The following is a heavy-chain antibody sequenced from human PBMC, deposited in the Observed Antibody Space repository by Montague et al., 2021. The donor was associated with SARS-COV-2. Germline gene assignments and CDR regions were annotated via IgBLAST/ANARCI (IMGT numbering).Heavy chain of an antibody. Sequence: CAISGDSVARHRGRSEGHTQEPQTPFERVGRTYFGSKWYNDYAVSMQSRVTINPDTSKNQFSLHVNSVTPEDTAVYYCARDSEYSIDYWGQGLLVTVSS. D-gene: IGHD6-6*01. CDR1: GDSVARHRGR. J-gene: IGHJ4*02. V-gene: IGHV6-1*01. CDR2: TYFGSKWYN. CDR3: ARDSEYSIDY.